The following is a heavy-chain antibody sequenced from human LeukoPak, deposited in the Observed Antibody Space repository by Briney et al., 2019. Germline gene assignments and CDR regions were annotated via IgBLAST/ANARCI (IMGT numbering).Heavy chain of an antibody. D-gene: IGHD5-12*01. Sequence: PGGSLRLSCEASGFTFSSYVKSWVRQAPGKGLEWVSLISGSGHNTYYADSVNGRFTISRDNSKNTLYLQMNSLRVEDTAVYYCAKGPGIVATIYFDYWGRGTLVTVSS. CDR3: AKGPGIVATIYFDY. J-gene: IGHJ4*02. V-gene: IGHV3-23*01. CDR1: GFTFSSYV. CDR2: ISGSGHNT.